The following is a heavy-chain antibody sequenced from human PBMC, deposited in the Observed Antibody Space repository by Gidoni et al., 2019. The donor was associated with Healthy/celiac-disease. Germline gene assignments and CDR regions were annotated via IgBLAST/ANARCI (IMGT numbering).Heavy chain of an antibody. CDR2: INHRGST. V-gene: IGHV4-34*01. D-gene: IGHD2-15*01. Sequence: QVQLQQWGAGLLKPSETLSLTCAVYGGSFSGSYWSWIRPPPGKGLEWIGEINHRGSTNYNPSLKSRVTISVDTSKNQFSLKLSSVTAADTAVYYCARGHVYCSGGSCYLGWFDPWGQGTLVTVSS. J-gene: IGHJ5*02. CDR1: GGSFSGSY. CDR3: ARGHVYCSGGSCYLGWFDP.